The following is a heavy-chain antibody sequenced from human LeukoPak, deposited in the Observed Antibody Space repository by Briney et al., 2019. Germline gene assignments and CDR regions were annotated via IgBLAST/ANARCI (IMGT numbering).Heavy chain of an antibody. D-gene: IGHD3-22*01. J-gene: IGHJ6*02. CDR1: GDSVSSNSGA. V-gene: IGHV6-1*01. CDR3: ARSDTKGSGFHPYYYYYGMDV. CDR2: TYYRSKWYN. Sequence: SQTLSLTCAISGDSVSSNSGAWNWIRQSPSRGLEWLGRTYYRSKWYNDYAVSVKSRITINPDTSKNQFSLQLNSVTPEDTAVYYCARSDTKGSGFHPYYYYYGMDVWGQGTTVTVSS.